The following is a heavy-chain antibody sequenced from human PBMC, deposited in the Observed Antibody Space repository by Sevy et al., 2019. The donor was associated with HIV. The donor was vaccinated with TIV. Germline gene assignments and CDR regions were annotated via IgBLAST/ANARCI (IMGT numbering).Heavy chain of an antibody. D-gene: IGHD3-22*01. CDR1: GYTFTAYY. CDR2: INPNGGGT. Sequence: ASVKVSCKASGYTFTAYYVHWVRQAPGQGLEWMGRINPNGGGTNYAQKFQGRVTMTRDTAISTAYMELSGLRYDDTAVYHCARAYYYDSSAYYFDHWGQGTLVTVSS. V-gene: IGHV1-2*06. J-gene: IGHJ4*02. CDR3: ARAYYYDSSAYYFDH.